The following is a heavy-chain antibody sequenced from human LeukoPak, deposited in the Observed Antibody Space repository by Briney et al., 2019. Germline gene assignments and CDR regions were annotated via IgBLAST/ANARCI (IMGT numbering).Heavy chain of an antibody. V-gene: IGHV3-23*01. CDR1: GFTFSSYA. J-gene: IGHJ4*02. CDR3: AKDISRGSIAAGY. D-gene: IGHD6-13*01. Sequence: GGSLRLSCAASGFTFSSYAMSWVRQAPGKGLEWVSAISGSGDNTYNADSVKGRFTISRDNSKKTLYLQLNSLRAEDTAVYYCAKDISRGSIAAGYWGQGTLVTVSS. CDR2: ISGSGDNT.